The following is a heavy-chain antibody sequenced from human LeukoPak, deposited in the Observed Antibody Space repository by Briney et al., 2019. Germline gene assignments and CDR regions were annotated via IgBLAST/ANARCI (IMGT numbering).Heavy chain of an antibody. CDR2: ISYDGSNK. CDR3: ASEMNNGRSD. D-gene: IGHD1-26*01. Sequence: TGGSLRLSCAASGFTFSSYGMHWVRQAPGKGLEWVAVISYDGSNKYYADSVKGRFTISRDNSKNTLYLQMNSLRAEDTAVYYCASEMNNGRSDWGQGTLVTVSS. CDR1: GFTFSSYG. J-gene: IGHJ4*02. V-gene: IGHV3-30*03.